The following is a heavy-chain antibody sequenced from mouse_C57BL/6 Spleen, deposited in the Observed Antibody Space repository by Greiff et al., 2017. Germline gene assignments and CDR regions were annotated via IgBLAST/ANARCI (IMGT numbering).Heavy chain of an antibody. CDR2: IDPENGDT. CDR1: GFNIKDDY. D-gene: IGHD1-1*01. CDR3: TTLITTVVATEDY. Sequence: VQLQQSGAELVRPGASVKLSCTASGFNIKDDYMHWVKQRPEQGLEWIGWIDPENGDTESASKFQGKATITADTSSNTAYLQLSSLTSEDTAVYYCTTLITTVVATEDYWGQGTTLTVSS. J-gene: IGHJ2*01. V-gene: IGHV14-4*01.